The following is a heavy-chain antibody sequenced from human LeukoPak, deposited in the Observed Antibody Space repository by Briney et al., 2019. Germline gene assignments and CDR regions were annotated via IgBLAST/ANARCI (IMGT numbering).Heavy chain of an antibody. CDR2: IDYTGTT. J-gene: IGHJ3*02. D-gene: IGHD3-22*01. CDR1: GGSISSYY. V-gene: IGHV4-59*08. Sequence: SETLSLTCTVSGGSISSYYWNWIRQPPGRGLEWIGYIDYTGTTNYNPSLKSRVTISVNTSKNQFSLKLTSVTAADTAFYYCARHSRIHYDGHPIWGQGTMVTVSS. CDR3: ARHSRIHYDGHPI.